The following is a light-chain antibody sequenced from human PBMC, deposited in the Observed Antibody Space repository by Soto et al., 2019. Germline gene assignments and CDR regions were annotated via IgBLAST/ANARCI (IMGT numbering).Light chain of an antibody. V-gene: IGKV3D-20*02. CDR2: GAS. J-gene: IGKJ5*01. CDR3: QQRSNWPIT. CDR1: QSFNSNY. Sequence: EIWLTQFPGTLSLSPGERATLSCTASQSFNSNYLAWYQQKPGQAPRLLIYGASTRATGIPDRFSGSGSGTEFTLTISSLQSEDFAVYYCQQRSNWPITFGQGTRLEIK.